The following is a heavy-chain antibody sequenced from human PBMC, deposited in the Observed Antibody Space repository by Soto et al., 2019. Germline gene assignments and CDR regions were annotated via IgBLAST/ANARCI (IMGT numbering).Heavy chain of an antibody. CDR3: AKDYSDLPADRIQL. D-gene: IGHD5-18*01. Sequence: HLVASGGGVVQPGRSLRLSCAASGFSLDSYAMNWVRQAPGKGLEWVAVISYDGKNIYYADSVKGRFTISKDDSKTTRLLQLSSLTPEDTAMFYCAKDYSDLPADRIQLWGQGTQVTVSS. CDR2: ISYDGKNI. J-gene: IGHJ1*01. CDR1: GFSLDSYA. V-gene: IGHV3-30*18.